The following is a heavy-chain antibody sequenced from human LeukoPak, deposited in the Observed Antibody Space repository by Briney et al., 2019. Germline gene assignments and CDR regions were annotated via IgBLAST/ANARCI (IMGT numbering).Heavy chain of an antibody. CDR1: LYTFTSYY. CDR3: ARDRQDCSSTSCYFPENWFDP. Sequence: ALVKDSCTTSLYTFTSYYIYWVRQTPGQGLEWMGIINPSSVSTSYAQKFQGRVTMTRDMSTSTVYMELRSLRSEDTAVYYCARDRQDCSSTSCYFPENWFDPWGQGTLVTVSS. V-gene: IGHV1-46*01. CDR2: INPSSVST. D-gene: IGHD2-2*01. J-gene: IGHJ5*02.